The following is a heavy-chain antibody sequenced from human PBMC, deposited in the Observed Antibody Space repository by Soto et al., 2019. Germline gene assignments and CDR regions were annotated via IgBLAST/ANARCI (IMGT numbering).Heavy chain of an antibody. CDR2: TYYRSKWYN. V-gene: IGHV6-1*01. J-gene: IGHJ6*02. D-gene: IGHD4-4*01. CDR1: GDSVSSNSAA. CDR3: ARGDYSNYVPYYYYCMDV. Sequence: SQTLSLTCAISGDSVSSNSAAWNWIRQSPSRGLEWLGRTYYRSKWYNDYAVSVKSRITINPDTSKNQFSLQLNSVTPEDTAVYYCARGDYSNYVPYYYYCMDVWGQGTTVTVSS.